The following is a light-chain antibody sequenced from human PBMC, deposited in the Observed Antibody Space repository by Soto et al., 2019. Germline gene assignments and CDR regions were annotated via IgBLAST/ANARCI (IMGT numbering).Light chain of an antibody. V-gene: IGKV1-5*01. CDR2: DAS. Sequence: DIPVTQSPSTLSASVGDRATITCRASESIKGWLAWYQQKPGKAPKLLIYDASSLKGGVPSRFSGSGSGTEFTLTISSLQPDDFATYYCQQYNNHWTFGQGTKVEIK. CDR1: ESIKGW. J-gene: IGKJ1*01. CDR3: QQYNNHWT.